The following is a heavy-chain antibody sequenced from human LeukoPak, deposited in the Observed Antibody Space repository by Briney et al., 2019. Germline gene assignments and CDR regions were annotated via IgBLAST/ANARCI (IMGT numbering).Heavy chain of an antibody. CDR2: IYYSGST. Sequence: SETPSLTCTVSGGSISSSSYYWGWIRQPPGKGLEWIGSIYYSGSTYYNPSLKSRVTISVDTSKNQFSLKLSSVTAADTAVYYCARHNNRVAGSNDYWGQGTLGTVSA. CDR1: GGSISSSSYY. CDR3: ARHNNRVAGSNDY. V-gene: IGHV4-39*01. J-gene: IGHJ4*02. D-gene: IGHD6-19*01.